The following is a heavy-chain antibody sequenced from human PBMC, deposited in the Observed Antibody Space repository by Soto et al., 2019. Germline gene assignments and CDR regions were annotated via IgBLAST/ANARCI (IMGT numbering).Heavy chain of an antibody. CDR1: GYNFNTYW. Sequence: GESLKISCKGSGYNFNTYWIAWVRQMPGKGLEWMGIIYPGDSDTKYSPSFQDQVTISVDKSISTAYLQWNSLKASDTAMYFCARQGFCSGSPCYPYPWFDPWGQGTLVPVSS. D-gene: IGHD2-15*01. J-gene: IGHJ5*02. CDR3: ARQGFCSGSPCYPYPWFDP. V-gene: IGHV5-51*01. CDR2: IYPGDSDT.